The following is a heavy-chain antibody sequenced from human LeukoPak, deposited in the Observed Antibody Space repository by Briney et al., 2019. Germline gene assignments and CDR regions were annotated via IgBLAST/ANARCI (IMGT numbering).Heavy chain of an antibody. CDR1: GFTFSSYA. CDR2: ISGSGSTV. D-gene: IGHD4-17*01. V-gene: IGHV3-48*02. CDR3: ARDTLEYADSPDAFDI. J-gene: IGHJ3*02. Sequence: GESLRLSCAASGFTFSSYAMNWVRQAPGKGLEWGSAISGSGSTVYYADSVKGRFTTSRDNAEKSLYLQMNSLRDEDTAVYYCARDTLEYADSPDAFDIWGQGTMVTVSS.